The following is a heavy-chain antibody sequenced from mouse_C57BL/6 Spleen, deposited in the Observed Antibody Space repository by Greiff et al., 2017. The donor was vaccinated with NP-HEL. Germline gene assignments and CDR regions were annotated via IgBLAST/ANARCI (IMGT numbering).Heavy chain of an antibody. D-gene: IGHD3-1*01. CDR3: ARAGPEYYFDY. V-gene: IGHV1-52*01. CDR2: IDPSDSET. J-gene: IGHJ2*01. CDR1: GYTFTSYW. Sequence: QVQLQQPGAELVRPGSSVKLSCKASGYTFTSYWMHWVKQRPIQGLEWIGNIDPSDSETHYNQKFKDKATLTVDKSSSTAYMQLSSLTSEDSAVYYCARAGPEYYFDYWGQGTTLTVSS.